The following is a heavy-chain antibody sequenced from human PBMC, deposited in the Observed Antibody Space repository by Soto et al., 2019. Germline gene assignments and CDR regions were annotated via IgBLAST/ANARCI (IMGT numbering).Heavy chain of an antibody. CDR1: GGTFSSYA. D-gene: IGHD1-26*01. CDR3: ARETWYRTSPGSYYYYGMDV. J-gene: IGHJ6*02. Sequence: SVKVSCKASGGTFSSYAISWVRQAPGQGLEWMGGIIPIFGTANYAQKFQGRVTITADKSTSTAYMELSSLRSEDTAVYYCARETWYRTSPGSYYYYGMDVWGQGTTVTVS. CDR2: IIPIFGTA. V-gene: IGHV1-69*06.